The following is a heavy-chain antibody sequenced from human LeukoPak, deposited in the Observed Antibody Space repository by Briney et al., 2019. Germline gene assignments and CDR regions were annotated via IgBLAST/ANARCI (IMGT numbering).Heavy chain of an antibody. V-gene: IGHV3-23*01. D-gene: IGHD5-12*01. Sequence: GGSLRLSCAVSGFTFSSYAMSWVRQAPGKGLEWVSAISGSGGSTYYADSVKGRFTISRDNSKNTLYLQMNSLRAEDTAVYYCAKTTVATSHTGGLDYWGQGTLVTVSS. CDR3: AKTTVATSHTGGLDY. CDR1: GFTFSSYA. CDR2: ISGSGGST. J-gene: IGHJ4*02.